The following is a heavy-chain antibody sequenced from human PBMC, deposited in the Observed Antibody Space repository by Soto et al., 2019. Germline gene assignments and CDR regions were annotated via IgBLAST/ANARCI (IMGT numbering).Heavy chain of an antibody. Sequence: QVQLQESGPGLVKPSQTLSLTCTVSGGSISSGDYYWSWIRQPPGKGLEWIGYIYYSGSTYYNPXLKSRVTISVXXSXNXXSLKLSSVTAADTAVYYCARDVDLYGDYVLGWFDPWGQGTLVTVSS. CDR2: IYYSGST. CDR3: ARDVDLYGDYVLGWFDP. V-gene: IGHV4-30-4*01. CDR1: GGSISSGDYY. J-gene: IGHJ5*02. D-gene: IGHD4-17*01.